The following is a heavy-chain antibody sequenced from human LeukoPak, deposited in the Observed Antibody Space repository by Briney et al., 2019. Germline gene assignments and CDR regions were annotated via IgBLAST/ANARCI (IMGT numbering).Heavy chain of an antibody. Sequence: PSETLSLTCAVYGGSFSGYYWSWIRQPPGKGLEWIGEINHSGSTNYNPSLKGRVTISVDTSKNQFSLKLSSVTAADTAVYYCAVHYYGSGSYLEYWGQGTLVTVSS. D-gene: IGHD3-10*01. J-gene: IGHJ4*02. CDR1: GGSFSGYY. CDR2: INHSGST. V-gene: IGHV4-34*01. CDR3: AVHYYGSGSYLEY.